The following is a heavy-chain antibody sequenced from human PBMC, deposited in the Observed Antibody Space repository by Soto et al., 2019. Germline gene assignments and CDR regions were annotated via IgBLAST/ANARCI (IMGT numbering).Heavy chain of an antibody. CDR1: GFTFTDYD. Sequence: QVQLVESGGGLVKPGGSLRLACATSGFTFTDYDMSWIRQAPGKGLEWVSYISYSGTTIYYADSVRGRFAISRDNAEKSLYLHMNRLRAEDAAVYYCTRPCRYCNGGGPGNWFDPWGQGTLVTVSS. D-gene: IGHD2-8*02. CDR2: ISYSGTTI. V-gene: IGHV3-11*01. J-gene: IGHJ5*02. CDR3: TRPCRYCNGGGPGNWFDP.